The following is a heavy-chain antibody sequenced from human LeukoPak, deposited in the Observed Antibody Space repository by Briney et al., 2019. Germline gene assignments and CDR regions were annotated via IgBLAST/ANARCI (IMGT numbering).Heavy chain of an antibody. D-gene: IGHD3-9*01. CDR3: AKFKRYFDWLLEYYFDY. Sequence: PGGSLRLSCAASGFTFSSYAMSWVRQAPEKGLEWVSAISGSGGSTYYADSVKGRFTISRDNSKNTLYLQMNSLRAEDTAVYYCAKFKRYFDWLLEYYFDYWGQGTLVTVSS. V-gene: IGHV3-23*01. CDR2: ISGSGGST. CDR1: GFTFSSYA. J-gene: IGHJ4*02.